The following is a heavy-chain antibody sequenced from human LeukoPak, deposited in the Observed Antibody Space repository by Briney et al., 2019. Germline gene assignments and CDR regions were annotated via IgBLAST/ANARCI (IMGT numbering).Heavy chain of an antibody. CDR1: GGSISSGSSY. J-gene: IGHJ4*02. CDR2: ISTSGST. Sequence: PSETLSLTCTVSGGSISSGSSYWSWIRQPAGKGLEWIGRISTSGSTNYNPSLKSRVTISVDTSKNQFSLKLSSVTAADTAVYYCARMSLFWSGYYYDYWGQGTLVTVSS. V-gene: IGHV4-61*02. CDR3: ARMSLFWSGYYYDY. D-gene: IGHD3-3*01.